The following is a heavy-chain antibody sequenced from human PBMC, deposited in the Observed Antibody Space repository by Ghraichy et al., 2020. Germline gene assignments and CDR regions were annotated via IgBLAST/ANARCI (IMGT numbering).Heavy chain of an antibody. Sequence: SETLSLTCTVSGGSISSYYWNWIRQPPGKGMEWMGSIYYSGSSNYNPYLKSRLTISVDTSKNQFSLRLRSVTATDTAVHYCARDHSITYTFDLWGQGTIVTVSS. D-gene: IGHD3-10*01. CDR3: ARDHSITYTFDL. CDR2: IYYSGSS. CDR1: GGSISSYY. V-gene: IGHV4-59*01. J-gene: IGHJ3*01.